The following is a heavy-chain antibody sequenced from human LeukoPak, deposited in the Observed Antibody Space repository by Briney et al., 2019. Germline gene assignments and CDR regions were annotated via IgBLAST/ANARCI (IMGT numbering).Heavy chain of an antibody. CDR1: GYTFTSYA. CDR2: INTNTGNP. D-gene: IGHD6-25*01. J-gene: IGHJ5*02. V-gene: IGHV7-4-1*02. Sequence: GASVKVSCKASGYTFTSYAMNWVRQAPGQGLEWMGWINTNTGNPTYAQGFTGRFVFSLDTSVSTAYLQISSLKAEDTAVYYCARGPYRSDVFLNWFDPWGQGTLVTVSS. CDR3: ARGPYRSDVFLNWFDP.